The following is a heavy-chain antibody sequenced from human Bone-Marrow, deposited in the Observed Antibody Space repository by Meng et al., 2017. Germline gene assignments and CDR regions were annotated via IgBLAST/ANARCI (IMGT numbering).Heavy chain of an antibody. V-gene: IGHV4-61*02. Sequence: SQTLSLTCTVSGGSISSGSYYWSWIRQPAGKGLEWIGRIYTSGSTNYNPSLKSRVTISVDTSKNQFSLKLSSVTAADTAVYYCARTALWFGEFWGSGGDDYWGQG. CDR1: GGSISSGSYY. CDR3: ARTALWFGEFWGSGGDDY. CDR2: IYTSGST. J-gene: IGHJ4*01. D-gene: IGHD3-10*01.